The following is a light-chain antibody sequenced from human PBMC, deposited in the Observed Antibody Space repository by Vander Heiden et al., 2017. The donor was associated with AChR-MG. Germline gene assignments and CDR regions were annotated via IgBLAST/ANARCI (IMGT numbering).Light chain of an antibody. V-gene: IGKV3-11*01. CDR3: QQRSNWPPPFT. Sequence: EIVLTQSPATLSLSPGERATLSCRASQSVSTSLAWYQQKPGQAPRLLIYDASTRATGIPARFSGSGSGTDFTLTISSLEPEDFAVYYCQQRSNWPPPFTFGPGTKVEIK. J-gene: IGKJ3*01. CDR1: QSVSTS. CDR2: DAS.